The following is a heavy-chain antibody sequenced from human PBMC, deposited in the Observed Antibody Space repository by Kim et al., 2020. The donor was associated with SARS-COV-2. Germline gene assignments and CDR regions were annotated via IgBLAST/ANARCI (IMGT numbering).Heavy chain of an antibody. J-gene: IGHJ6*02. CDR1: GYIFGSYG. CDR3: ARDPRLGYFGSGNYYYGMDV. CDR2: IWHDGSQK. Sequence: GGSLRLSCAASGYIFGSYGIHWVRQAPGKGLEWVAVIWHDGSQKYYADSVKGRFTISRDNRKNTVYLEMNSLRAEDTAVYYCARDPRLGYFGSGNYYYGMDVWGRGTTVTVSS. D-gene: IGHD3-10*01. V-gene: IGHV3-33*08.